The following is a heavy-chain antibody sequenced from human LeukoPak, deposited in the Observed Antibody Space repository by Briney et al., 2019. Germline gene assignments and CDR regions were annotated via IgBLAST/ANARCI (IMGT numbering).Heavy chain of an antibody. D-gene: IGHD3-3*01. CDR3: ARGRFWSGYYTPDFGY. Sequence: SETLSLTCAVYGGSFSGYYWIWIRQPPGKGLEWIGEINHSGSTNYNPSLKSRVTMSVDTSKNQFSLKLSSVTAADTAVYYCARGRFWSGYYTPDFGYWGQGTLVTVSS. J-gene: IGHJ4*02. CDR2: INHSGST. V-gene: IGHV4-34*01. CDR1: GGSFSGYY.